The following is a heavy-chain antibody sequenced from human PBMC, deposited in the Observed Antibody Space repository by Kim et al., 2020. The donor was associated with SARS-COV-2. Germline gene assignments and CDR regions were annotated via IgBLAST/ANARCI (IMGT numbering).Heavy chain of an antibody. J-gene: IGHJ4*02. Sequence: YFVDSVEGRFTISRDNAKNSLYLQMNTLRAEDTAMYYWARDDFYGRITYWGQGTLVTVSS. V-gene: IGHV3-7*03. D-gene: IGHD3-3*01. CDR3: ARDDFYGRITY.